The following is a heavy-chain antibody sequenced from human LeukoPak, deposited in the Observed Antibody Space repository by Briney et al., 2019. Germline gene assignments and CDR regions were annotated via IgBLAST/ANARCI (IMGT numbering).Heavy chain of an antibody. V-gene: IGHV3-30*02. J-gene: IGHJ3*01. CDR2: VHYDGSEK. Sequence: PGGSLRLSCAASGFSLINSDMHWVRQAPGKGLEWVAFVHYDGSEKHNADSLKGRFTISRDNSKNTLYLQMNSLRGEDTAVYYCARNRVGFHYADAFDLWGQGTMVTVSS. CDR3: ARNRVGFHYADAFDL. CDR1: GFSLINSD. D-gene: IGHD5-24*01.